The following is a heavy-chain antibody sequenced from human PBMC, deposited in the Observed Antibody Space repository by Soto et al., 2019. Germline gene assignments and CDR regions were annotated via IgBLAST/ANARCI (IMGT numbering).Heavy chain of an antibody. D-gene: IGHD2-21*01. V-gene: IGHV1-8*02. J-gene: IGHJ5*02. CDR1: EDTFTHYD. CDR2: MNPNTGNI. Sequence: QVELVQSGAEVKKPGASVKVSCQASEDTFTHYDINWVRQATGPGLEWMGWMNPNTGNIDYAHKFQGRLTMTRDTSTRTVYMELSSLRADDTAVYYCVRRVASGHRSLFDPWGQGTLVTVSS. CDR3: VRRVASGHRSLFDP.